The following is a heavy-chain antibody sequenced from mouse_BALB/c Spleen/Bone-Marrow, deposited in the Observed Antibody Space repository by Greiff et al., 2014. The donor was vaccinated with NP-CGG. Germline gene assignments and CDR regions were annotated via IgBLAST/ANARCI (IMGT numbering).Heavy chain of an antibody. V-gene: IGHV1S135*01. CDR3: ASYHSSGYAMDY. Sequence: EVKLEESGPELVKPGASVKVSCKASGYSFTDYNMYWVKQSHGKSLEWIGYIDPYNGGTSYNQKFKGKAALTVDKSSSTAYMHLSSLTSEDSAVYYCASYHSSGYAMDYWGQGTSVTVSS. D-gene: IGHD3-1*01. CDR1: GYSFTDYN. CDR2: IDPYNGGT. J-gene: IGHJ4*01.